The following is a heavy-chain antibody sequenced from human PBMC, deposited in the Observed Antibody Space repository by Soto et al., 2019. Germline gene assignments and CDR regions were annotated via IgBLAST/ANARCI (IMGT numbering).Heavy chain of an antibody. J-gene: IGHJ5*02. CDR3: ARGTGACKVTTQSGNWFDP. V-gene: IGHV4-34*01. Sequence: PSETLSLTCAVYGGSFSGYYWSWIRQPPGKGLEWIGEINHSGSTNYNPSLKSRVTISVDTSKNQFSLKLSSVTAADTAVYYCARGTGACKVTTQSGNWFDPWGQGNL. CDR1: GGSFSGYY. D-gene: IGHD4-4*01. CDR2: INHSGST.